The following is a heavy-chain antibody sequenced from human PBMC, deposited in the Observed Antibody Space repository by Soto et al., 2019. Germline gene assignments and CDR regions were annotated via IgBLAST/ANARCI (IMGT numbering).Heavy chain of an antibody. CDR3: AKRGGACSRNKCFGCFDY. J-gene: IGHJ4*01. V-gene: IGHV3-23*01. Sequence: GGSLILSCAASGFTFTSYAMSWVRQSPGKGLESVSGISAGGGNTYYPDSVKGLFTISRDNSKNTLYLQMNSLSADDTAVYHCAKRGGACSRNKCFGCFDYWGQGALVTVSS. CDR2: ISAGGGNT. D-gene: IGHD2-2*01. CDR1: GFTFTSYA.